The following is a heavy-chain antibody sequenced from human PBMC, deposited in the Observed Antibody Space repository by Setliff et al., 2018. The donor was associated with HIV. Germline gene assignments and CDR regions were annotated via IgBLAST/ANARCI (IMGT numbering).Heavy chain of an antibody. CDR3: AKDKYYDILTGYFTD. CDR2: INVDGSSI. J-gene: IGHJ4*02. Sequence: GGSLRLSCAASGMTFSDAWMTWVRQAPGQGLVWVSRINVDGSSISYADSVKGRFTISRDNSKSTLYLQMNSLKTEDTAVYYCAKDKYYDILTGYFTDWGQGTLVTVSS. CDR1: GMTFSDAW. V-gene: IGHV3-74*01. D-gene: IGHD3-9*01.